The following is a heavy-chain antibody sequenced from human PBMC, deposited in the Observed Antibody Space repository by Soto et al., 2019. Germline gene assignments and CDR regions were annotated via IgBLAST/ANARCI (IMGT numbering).Heavy chain of an antibody. J-gene: IGHJ6*02. D-gene: IGHD3-9*01. Sequence: PSETLSLTCAVYGGSFSGYYCSWIRQPPGKELEWIGEINRSGSTNYNPSLKSRVTISVDTSKNQFSLKLSSVTAADTAVYYCARGATGRGDILTGYTYYYGMDVWGQGTTVTVSS. CDR3: ARGATGRGDILTGYTYYYGMDV. CDR1: GGSFSGYY. CDR2: INRSGST. V-gene: IGHV4-34*01.